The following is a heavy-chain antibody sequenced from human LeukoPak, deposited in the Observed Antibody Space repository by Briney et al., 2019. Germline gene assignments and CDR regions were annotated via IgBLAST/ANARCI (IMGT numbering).Heavy chain of an antibody. V-gene: IGHV4-61*02. J-gene: IGHJ3*02. CDR2: IYTSGST. D-gene: IGHD1-14*01. CDR3: ARDLGRTGAFDI. CDR1: GGSISSGSYD. Sequence: SETLSLTCTVTGGSISSGSYDWSWIRQPAGKGLEWIGRIYTSGSTNYNPSLKSRVTISVDTSKNQFSLKLSSVTAADTAVYYCARDLGRTGAFDIWGQGTMVTVSS.